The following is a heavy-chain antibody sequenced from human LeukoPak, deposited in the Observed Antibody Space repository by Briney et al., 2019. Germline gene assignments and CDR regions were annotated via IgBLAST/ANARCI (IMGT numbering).Heavy chain of an antibody. Sequence: GSLRLSCAASGFTFSSYAMSWVRQAPGKGLEWVSAITGTGGSTYYVASVKGRFTVSRDNSRNTLYLQMSSLRAEDSAMYYCAKVRDTRDWYKDAFDVWGQGTRVTVSS. D-gene: IGHD6-19*01. CDR3: AKVRDTRDWYKDAFDV. CDR2: ITGTGGST. J-gene: IGHJ3*01. CDR1: GFTFSSYA. V-gene: IGHV3-23*01.